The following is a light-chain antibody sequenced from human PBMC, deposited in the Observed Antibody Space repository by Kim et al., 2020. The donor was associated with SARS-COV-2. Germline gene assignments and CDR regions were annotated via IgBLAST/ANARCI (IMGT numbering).Light chain of an antibody. J-gene: IGLJ1*01. CDR2: GKN. CDR1: SLRRYY. V-gene: IGLV3-19*01. CDR3: NSRDSSGNHLV. Sequence: SSELTQDPAVSVALGQTVRITCQGDSLRRYYASWYQQKPGQAPVLVIYGKNNRPSGIPDRFSGSSSGNTASLTITGAQAEDEADYSCNSRDSSGNHLVFGTGTKVTVL.